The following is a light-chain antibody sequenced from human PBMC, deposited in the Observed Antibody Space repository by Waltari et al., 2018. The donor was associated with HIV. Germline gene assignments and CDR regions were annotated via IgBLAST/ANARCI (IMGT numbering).Light chain of an antibody. CDR1: ALPKQF. V-gene: IGLV3-25*03. CDR3: QSADSSGTYV. CDR2: KDA. Sequence: SYELTQPPSVSVSPGQTASITCSGDALPKQFTYWYKQKPGQAPVLVIYKDAERPSGIPERFSGSSSGTTVTLTISGVQADDEADYYCQSADSSGTYVFGTGTKVTVV. J-gene: IGLJ1*01.